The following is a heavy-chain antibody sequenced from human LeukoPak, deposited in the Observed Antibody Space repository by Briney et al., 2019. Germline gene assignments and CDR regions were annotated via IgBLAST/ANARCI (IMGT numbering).Heavy chain of an antibody. CDR3: ARIGYSSSSFDY. CDR2: IKQDGSEI. CDR1: GFRFTNYW. V-gene: IGHV3-7*01. Sequence: SGGSLRLSCAASGFRFTNYWMSWVRQAPGKGLEWVANIKQDGSEIDYSDPMKGRFTISRDNTRNSVYLQVDSLRAEDTGVYYCARIGYSSSSFDYWGQGTLVTVSS. D-gene: IGHD6-13*01. J-gene: IGHJ4*02.